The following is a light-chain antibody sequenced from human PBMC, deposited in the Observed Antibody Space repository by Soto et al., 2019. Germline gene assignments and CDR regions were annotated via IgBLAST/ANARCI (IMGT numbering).Light chain of an antibody. V-gene: IGLV2-14*03. Sequence: QSALTQPASVSGSPGQSITISCTGTSSDIGRYSFVSWYQQHPGRAPQLIIFVVVYRPSGVSDRFSGSKSGNTASLTISGLQAEDEADYYCSSYTGSSTSFGGGTKVTVL. J-gene: IGLJ3*02. CDR2: VVV. CDR3: SSYTGSSTS. CDR1: SSDIGRYSF.